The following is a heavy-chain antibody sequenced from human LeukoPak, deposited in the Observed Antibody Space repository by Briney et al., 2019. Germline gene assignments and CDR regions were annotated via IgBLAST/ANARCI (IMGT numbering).Heavy chain of an antibody. CDR2: IYSGGST. V-gene: IGHV3-66*04. CDR1: GFTVSSNY. Sequence: GGSLRLSCAASGFTVSSNYMSWVRKAPGKGLEWVSVIYSGGSTYYADSVKGRFTISRDNSKNTLYLQMNSLRAEDTAVYYCAAQQQLRWFDPWGQGTLVTVSS. D-gene: IGHD6-13*01. CDR3: AAQQQLRWFDP. J-gene: IGHJ5*02.